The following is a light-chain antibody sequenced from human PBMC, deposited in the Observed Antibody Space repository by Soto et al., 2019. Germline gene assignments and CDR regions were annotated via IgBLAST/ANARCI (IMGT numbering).Light chain of an antibody. V-gene: IGKV3-20*01. CDR3: QQYSRIPLT. J-gene: IGKJ4*01. CDR2: GAS. CDR1: QSVSSSY. Sequence: EIVLTQSPGTLSLSPGERATLSCRASQSVSSSYLAWYQQKPGQAPRLLIYGASSRATGIPDRISGSGSGTDFTLTISRLEPEDFAVYFCQQYSRIPLTFGGGTKVEIK.